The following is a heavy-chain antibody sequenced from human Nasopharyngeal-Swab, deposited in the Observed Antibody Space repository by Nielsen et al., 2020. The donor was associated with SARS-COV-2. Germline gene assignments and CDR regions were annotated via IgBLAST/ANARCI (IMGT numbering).Heavy chain of an antibody. Sequence: SETLSLTCTVSGGSISSSSYYWGWIRQPPGKGLEWIGSIYHSGSTNYNPSLKSRVTISVDKSKNQFSLKLSSVTAADTAVYYCARDRSWNDALGFGDYGMDVWGQGTTVTVSS. CDR1: GGSISSSSYY. CDR2: IYHSGST. D-gene: IGHD1-1*01. V-gene: IGHV4-39*07. J-gene: IGHJ6*02. CDR3: ARDRSWNDALGFGDYGMDV.